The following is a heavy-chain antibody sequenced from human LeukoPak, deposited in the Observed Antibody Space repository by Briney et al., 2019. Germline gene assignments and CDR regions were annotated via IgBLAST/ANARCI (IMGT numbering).Heavy chain of an antibody. CDR3: ARVGLNSGYDSSFDY. CDR1: GYTFTSYG. V-gene: IGHV1-18*01. J-gene: IGHJ4*02. D-gene: IGHD5-12*01. Sequence: ASVKVSCKASGYTFTSYGISWVRQAPGQGLEWMGWISACNGNTNYAQRLQGRVTMTTDTSTSTAYMELRSLRSDDTAVYYCARVGLNSGYDSSFDYWGQGTLVTVSS. CDR2: ISACNGNT.